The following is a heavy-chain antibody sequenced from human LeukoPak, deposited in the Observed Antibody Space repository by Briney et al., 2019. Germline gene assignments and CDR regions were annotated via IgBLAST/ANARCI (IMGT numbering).Heavy chain of an antibody. Sequence: PGGSLRLSCAASGFSVSSNYMSWVRQAPGKGLEWVSVIYAGGSTYYADSVKGRFTISRDNSKNTLSLELNSLRAEDTAIYYCPRGYTFGNFDYWGQGALVTVSS. CDR3: PRGYTFGNFDY. V-gene: IGHV3-53*01. CDR2: IYAGGST. D-gene: IGHD5-18*01. J-gene: IGHJ4*02. CDR1: GFSVSSNY.